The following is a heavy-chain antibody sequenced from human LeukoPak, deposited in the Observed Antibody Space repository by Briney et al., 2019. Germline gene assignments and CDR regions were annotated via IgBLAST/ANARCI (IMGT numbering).Heavy chain of an antibody. J-gene: IGHJ4*02. CDR3: ASSGYSYGYSLDY. D-gene: IGHD5-18*01. V-gene: IGHV4-39*01. CDR1: GGSISSSTYY. Sequence: PSETLSLTCTVSGGSISSSTYYWGWIRQPPGKGLEWIGSISYSGSTYYNPSLKSRVTISVDTSKNQFSLKLSSVTAADTAVYYCASSGYSYGYSLDYWGQGTLVTVSS. CDR2: ISYSGST.